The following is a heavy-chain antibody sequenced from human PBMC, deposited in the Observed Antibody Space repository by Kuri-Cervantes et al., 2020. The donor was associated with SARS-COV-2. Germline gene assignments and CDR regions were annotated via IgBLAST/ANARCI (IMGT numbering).Heavy chain of an antibody. CDR3: ATLFDSSGFMFDY. Sequence: GESLKISCEASGFTFSDCSMHWVRQAPGQGLEWVAVMSYDGSNIYYADSVEGRFTISRDNSKNTLYLQMNSLRAEDTAIYYCATLFDSSGFMFDYWGQVTLVTVSS. CDR2: MSYDGSNI. V-gene: IGHV3-30*04. J-gene: IGHJ4*02. CDR1: GFTFSDCS. D-gene: IGHD3-22*01.